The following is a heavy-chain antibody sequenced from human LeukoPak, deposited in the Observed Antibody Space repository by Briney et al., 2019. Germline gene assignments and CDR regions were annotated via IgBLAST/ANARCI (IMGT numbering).Heavy chain of an antibody. D-gene: IGHD3-10*01. CDR2: IYYSGST. CDR1: GGSISSSSYY. Sequence: PSETLSLTCTVSGGSISSSSYYWGWIRQPPGKGLEWIGSIYYSGSTYYNPSLKSRVTISVDTSKNQFSLKLSSVTAADTAVYYCARQGRITMVRGVIITGWFDPWGQGTLVTVSS. CDR3: ARQGRITMVRGVIITGWFDP. J-gene: IGHJ5*02. V-gene: IGHV4-39*01.